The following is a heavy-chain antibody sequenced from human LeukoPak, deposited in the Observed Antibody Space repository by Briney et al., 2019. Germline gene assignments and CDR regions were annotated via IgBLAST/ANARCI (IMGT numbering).Heavy chain of an antibody. Sequence: SETLSLTCTVSGVSISSGDYYWGWIRQPPGKGLEWIGYIYYSGSTYYNPSLKSRVTISVDTSKNQFSLKLSSVTAADTAVYYCAREIVVVPAAASYYYYYGMDVWGQGTTVTVSS. CDR2: IYYSGST. J-gene: IGHJ6*02. CDR1: GVSISSGDYY. V-gene: IGHV4-30-4*01. D-gene: IGHD2-2*01. CDR3: AREIVVVPAAASYYYYYGMDV.